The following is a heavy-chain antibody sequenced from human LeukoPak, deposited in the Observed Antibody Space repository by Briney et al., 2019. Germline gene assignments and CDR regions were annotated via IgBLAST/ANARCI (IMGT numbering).Heavy chain of an antibody. CDR3: ARRDAGWNYCDY. Sequence: SETLSLTCAVSGVSINSHYWSWIRQSPGRGLEWIGRIPDKGTTKYNPSLKSRVIIWADTSKNHLSLNLTSVLAADTAIYYCARRDAGWNYCDYWGQGILVTVSS. CDR1: GVSINSHY. J-gene: IGHJ4*02. D-gene: IGHD6-19*01. CDR2: IPDKGTT. V-gene: IGHV4-59*08.